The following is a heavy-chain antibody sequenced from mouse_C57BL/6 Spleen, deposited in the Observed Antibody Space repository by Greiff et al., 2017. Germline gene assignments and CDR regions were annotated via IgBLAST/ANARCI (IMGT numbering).Heavy chain of an antibody. CDR3: APLGPYAMDY. J-gene: IGHJ4*01. CDR1: GYAFSSSW. V-gene: IGHV1-82*01. Sequence: QVQLQQSGPELVKPGASVKISCKASGYAFSSSWMNWVKQRPGKGLEWIGRIYPGDGDTNYNGKFKGKATLTADKSSSTAYMQLSSLTSEDSAVYFCAPLGPYAMDYWGQGTSVTVSS. D-gene: IGHD4-1*01. CDR2: IYPGDGDT.